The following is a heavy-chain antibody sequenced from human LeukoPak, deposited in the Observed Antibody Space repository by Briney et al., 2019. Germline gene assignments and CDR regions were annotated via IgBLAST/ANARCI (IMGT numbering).Heavy chain of an antibody. J-gene: IGHJ4*02. CDR1: GFTFDDYA. CDR2: ISGDGGST. Sequence: GGSLRLSCAASGFTFDDYAMHWVRQAPGKGLEWVSLISGDGGSTYYADSVKGRFTISRDSSKNSLYLQMNSLRTEDTALYYCAKGALESYYDSSGYYYYWGQGNLVTVSS. V-gene: IGHV3-43*02. D-gene: IGHD3-22*01. CDR3: AKGALESYYDSSGYYYY.